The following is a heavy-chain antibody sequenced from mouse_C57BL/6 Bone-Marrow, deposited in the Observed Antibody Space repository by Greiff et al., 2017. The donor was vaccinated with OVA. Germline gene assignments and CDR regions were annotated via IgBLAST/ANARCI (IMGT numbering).Heavy chain of an antibody. CDR2: IDPSDSYT. J-gene: IGHJ2*01. V-gene: IGHV1-69*01. CDR1: GYTFTSYW. CDR3: ARLGGLFDY. Sequence: VKLQESGAELVMPGASVKLSCKASGYTFTSYWMHWVKQRPGQGLEWIGEIDPSDSYTNYNQKFKGKSTLTVDKSSSTAYMQLSSLTSEDSAVYYCARLGGLFDYWGQGTTLTVSS. D-gene: IGHD3-3*01.